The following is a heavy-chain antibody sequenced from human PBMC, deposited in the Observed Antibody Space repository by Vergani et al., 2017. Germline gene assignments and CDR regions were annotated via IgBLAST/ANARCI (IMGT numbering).Heavy chain of an antibody. J-gene: IGHJ6*03. Sequence: QVQLVQSGAEVKKPGASVKVSCKASGYTFTSYDINWVRQATGQGLEWMGWMNPNSGNTGYAQKFQGRVTMTRNTSISTAYMELSSLRSEDTAVYYCARGPIKAPLYYYYYMDVWGKGTTVTVSS. V-gene: IGHV1-8*01. CDR3: ARGPIKAPLYYYYYMDV. CDR1: GYTFTSYD. CDR2: MNPNSGNT.